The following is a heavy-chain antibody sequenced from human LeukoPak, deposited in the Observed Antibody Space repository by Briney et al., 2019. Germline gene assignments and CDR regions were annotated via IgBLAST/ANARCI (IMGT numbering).Heavy chain of an antibody. CDR2: IYYSGST. CDR3: ARGLVDTIFGVYFDY. Sequence: PSETLSLTCTVSGGSISSYYWSWIRQPPGKGLEWIGYIYYSGSTNYNPSLKSRVTISVDTSKNQFSLKLSSVTAADTAVYYCARGLVDTIFGVYFDYWGQGTLVTVSS. J-gene: IGHJ4*02. V-gene: IGHV4-59*01. CDR1: GGSISSYY. D-gene: IGHD3-3*01.